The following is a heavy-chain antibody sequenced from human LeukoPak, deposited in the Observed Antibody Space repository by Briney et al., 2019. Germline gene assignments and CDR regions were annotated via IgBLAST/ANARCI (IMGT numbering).Heavy chain of an antibody. CDR3: ARAQGIAAAGSYYYYYMDV. CDR1: GYTFTGYY. V-gene: IGHV1-2*02. CDR2: INPNSGGT. D-gene: IGHD6-13*01. J-gene: IGHJ6*03. Sequence: GASVKVSCKASGYTFTGYYMHWVRQAPGQGLEWMGWINPNSGGTNYAQKFQGRVTMTRDTSISTAYMELSRLRSDDTAVYYCARAQGIAAAGSYYYYYMDVWGKGTTVTISS.